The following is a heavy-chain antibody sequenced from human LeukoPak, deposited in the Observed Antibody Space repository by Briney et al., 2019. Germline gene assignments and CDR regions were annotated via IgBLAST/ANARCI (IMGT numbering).Heavy chain of an antibody. V-gene: IGHV1-24*01. Sequence: ASVKVSCKVSGYTLTELSMHWVRQAPGKGLEWMGGFDPEDGETIYAQKFQGRVTMTEDTSTDTAYMELSSLRSEDTAVYYCATRIVRWEQDDRALDIWGQGTMVTVSS. J-gene: IGHJ3*02. CDR3: ATRIVRWEQDDRALDI. CDR1: GYTLTELS. CDR2: FDPEDGET. D-gene: IGHD1-26*01.